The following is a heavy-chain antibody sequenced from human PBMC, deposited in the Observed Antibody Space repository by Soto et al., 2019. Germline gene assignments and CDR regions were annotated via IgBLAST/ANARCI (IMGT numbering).Heavy chain of an antibody. CDR1: GFTFSNFG. Sequence: QVQLVESGGGVVQSGRSLRLSCAASGFTFSNFGMQWVRQAPGKGLEWVASISYDGNIKYSADSVKGRFTISRDNSKNTLYLQMNSLRSEDTAVYYCARFWAPVTAAVDDYWGQGTLVTVSS. CDR3: ARFWAPVTAAVDDY. V-gene: IGHV3-30*03. D-gene: IGHD6-13*01. CDR2: ISYDGNIK. J-gene: IGHJ4*02.